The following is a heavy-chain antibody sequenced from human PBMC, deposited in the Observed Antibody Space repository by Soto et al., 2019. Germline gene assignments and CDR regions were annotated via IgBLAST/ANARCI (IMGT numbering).Heavy chain of an antibody. V-gene: IGHV1-18*01. CDR2: ISPYNGNT. J-gene: IGHJ6*02. CDR1: GYPFTSYG. CDR3: ARDQSFDRTYYYGIDV. Sequence: QVHLVQSGAEVKKPGASVKVSCETSGYPFTSYGIGWVRQAPGQGLEWMAWISPYNGNTYYAQKFQGRVTLTTDTSTRTLYMELRSLRSDDTAVYYCARDQSFDRTYYYGIDVWGQGTTVTVS.